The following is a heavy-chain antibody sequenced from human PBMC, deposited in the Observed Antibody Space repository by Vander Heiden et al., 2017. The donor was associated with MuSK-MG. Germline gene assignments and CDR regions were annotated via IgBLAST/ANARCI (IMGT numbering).Heavy chain of an antibody. CDR1: GFTFNNFP. CDR3: AKAPTISMVRNPRFDA. J-gene: IGHJ5*02. V-gene: IGHV3-23*01. CDR2: ISGNGQTT. D-gene: IGHD3-10*01. Sequence: EVQLLESGGDLVQPGGSLRLSGAASGFTFNNFPMNWVRQAPGKGLEWVALISGNGQTTYYTDSVRGRFTISRDNSKNTLYLQMNRLRAEDTALYFCAKAPTISMVRNPRFDAGGQGTLVTVS.